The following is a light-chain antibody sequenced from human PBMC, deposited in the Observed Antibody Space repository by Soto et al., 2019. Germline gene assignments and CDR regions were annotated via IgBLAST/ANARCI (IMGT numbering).Light chain of an antibody. Sequence: SYELTQPPSVSVAPGQTARITCGGNNIGGKSVHWYQQKPGQAPVLVVYDDSDRPSGIPDRFSGSNSGDTATLTIRRVEAGDEADYYCHVWDSSSDHYVFGTGTKVNV. V-gene: IGLV3-21*02. CDR1: NIGGKS. CDR3: HVWDSSSDHYV. J-gene: IGLJ1*01. CDR2: DDS.